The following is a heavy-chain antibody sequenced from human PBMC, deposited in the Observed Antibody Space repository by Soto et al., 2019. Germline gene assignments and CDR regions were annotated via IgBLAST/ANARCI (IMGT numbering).Heavy chain of an antibody. CDR2: IYWDDDK. CDR1: GFSLRTSGVG. CDR3: AHRGYMSGNWDQGYLDY. J-gene: IGHJ4*02. D-gene: IGHD7-27*01. V-gene: IGHV2-5*02. Sequence: QITLKESGPTRVKPTQTLTLTCNFSGFSLRTSGVGVGWLRQPPGKALEWLAVIYWDDDKRYSPSLKNRLTISKDTSKTLVVLTMTSMAPADTATYFCAHRGYMSGNWDQGYLDYWGPGILIAVSS.